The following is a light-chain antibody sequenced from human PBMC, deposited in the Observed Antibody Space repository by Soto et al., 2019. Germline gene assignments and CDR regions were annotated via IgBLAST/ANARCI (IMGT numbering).Light chain of an antibody. CDR1: ETILNRSNNKNY. V-gene: IGKV4-1*01. J-gene: IGKJ4*01. CDR2: WAS. Sequence: DIVMTQSPDSLARSLGERATITCKSRETILNRSNNKNYLTWYHQKPGQPPKLIIYWASSRESGVPDRFSGSGSGTDFTLTISNLQAEDVAVYYCQQSYDSPLTVGGGTKVDIK. CDR3: QQSYDSPLT.